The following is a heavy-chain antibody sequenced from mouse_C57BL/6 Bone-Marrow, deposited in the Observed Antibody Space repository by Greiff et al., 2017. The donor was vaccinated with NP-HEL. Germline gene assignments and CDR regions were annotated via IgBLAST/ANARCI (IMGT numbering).Heavy chain of an antibody. CDR1: GFTFSSYA. V-gene: IGHV5-4*03. Sequence: EVMLVESGGGLVKPGGSLKLSCAASGFTFSSYAMSWVRQTPEKRLEWVATISDGGSYTYYPDNVKGRFTISRDNAKNNLYLQMSHLKSEDTAMYYWARLYDDDKVYYLDYWGQGTTLTVSS. CDR2: ISDGGSYT. CDR3: ARLYDDDKVYYLDY. J-gene: IGHJ2*01. D-gene: IGHD2-4*01.